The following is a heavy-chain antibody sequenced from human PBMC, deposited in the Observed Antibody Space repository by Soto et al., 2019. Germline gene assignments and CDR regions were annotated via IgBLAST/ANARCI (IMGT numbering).Heavy chain of an antibody. CDR1: GYDYVTYA. D-gene: IGHD5-18*01. CDR2: ISTLNGNT. J-gene: IGHJ6*02. Sequence: QAQLVQSGAEVKKPGASVNVSCKASGYDYVTYAITWVRQRPGQGLEWMGWISTLNGNTNYAQKFQGRVTMTTDTSTRIVHLELRTLRSDDTAVYYCARRVQVWLPYYYGMDVWGQGTKVTVSS. CDR3: ARRVQVWLPYYYGMDV. V-gene: IGHV1-18*01.